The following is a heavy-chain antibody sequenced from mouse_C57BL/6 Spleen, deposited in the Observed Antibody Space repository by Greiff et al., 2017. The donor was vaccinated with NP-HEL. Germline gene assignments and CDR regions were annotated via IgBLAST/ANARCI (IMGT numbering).Heavy chain of an antibody. CDR1: GYTFTDYY. CDR2: INPNNGGT. D-gene: IGHD2-5*01. Sequence: EVQLQQSGPELVKPGASVKISCKASGYTFTDYYMNWVKQSHGKSLEWIGDINPNNGGTSYNQKFKGKATLTVDKSSSTAYMELRSLTSEDSAVYYCARWDYSNYGAAYWGQGTLVTVSA. CDR3: ARWDYSNYGAAY. J-gene: IGHJ3*01. V-gene: IGHV1-26*01.